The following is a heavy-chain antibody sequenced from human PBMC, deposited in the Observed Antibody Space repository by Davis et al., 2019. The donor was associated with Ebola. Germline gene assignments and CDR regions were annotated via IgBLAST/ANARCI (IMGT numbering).Heavy chain of an antibody. J-gene: IGHJ4*02. CDR1: GFTFSNYN. CDR3: ARDGVYSGNYWGREYYFDY. V-gene: IGHV3-48*02. Sequence: PGGSLRLSCAASGFTFSNYNMNWVRQAPGKGLEWVSYISSSSSSIYYADSVKGRFTISRDNAKNSLYLQMDSLRDEDTAVYYCARDGVYSGNYWGREYYFDYWGQGTLVTVSS. CDR2: ISSSSSSI. D-gene: IGHD1-26*01.